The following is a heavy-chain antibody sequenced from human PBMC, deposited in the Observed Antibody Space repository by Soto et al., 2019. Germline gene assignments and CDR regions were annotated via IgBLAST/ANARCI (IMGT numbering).Heavy chain of an antibody. Sequence: SETLSLTCTVSGGSISSYYWSWIRQPPGKGLEWIGYIYYSGSTNYNPSLKSRVTISVDTSKNQFSLKLSSVTAADTAVYYCARGPPQWELLSWFDPWGQGTLVTVSS. CDR3: ARGPPQWELLSWFDP. D-gene: IGHD1-26*01. J-gene: IGHJ5*02. CDR1: GGSISSYY. CDR2: IYYSGST. V-gene: IGHV4-59*01.